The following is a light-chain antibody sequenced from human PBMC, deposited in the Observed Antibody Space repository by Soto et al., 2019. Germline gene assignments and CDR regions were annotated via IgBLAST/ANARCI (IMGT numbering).Light chain of an antibody. CDR2: EVS. CDR1: STDIGGYTF. J-gene: IGLJ3*02. Sequence: QSVLTQPASVSGSPGQSITISCTGTSTDIGGYTFVSWYQRHPGKGPELLIYEVSNRPSGVSSRFSGSKAGNTASLTISGLRAEDQADYYCSSYTTSRTVMFGGGTKLTVL. CDR3: SSYTTSRTVM. V-gene: IGLV2-14*01.